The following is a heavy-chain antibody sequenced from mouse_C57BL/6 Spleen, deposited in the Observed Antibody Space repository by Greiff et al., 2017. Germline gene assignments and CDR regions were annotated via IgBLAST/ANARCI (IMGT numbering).Heavy chain of an antibody. CDR3: ARQFRYYSNYIYAMDY. D-gene: IGHD2-5*01. J-gene: IGHJ4*01. Sequence: VQLQQSGAELMKPGASVKLSCKATGYTFTGYWIEWVKQRPGHGLEWIGEILPGSGSTNYNEKFKGKATFTADTSSNTAYMQLSSLTTEDSAIYYCARQFRYYSNYIYAMDYWGQGTSVTVSS. V-gene: IGHV1-9*01. CDR2: ILPGSGST. CDR1: GYTFTGYW.